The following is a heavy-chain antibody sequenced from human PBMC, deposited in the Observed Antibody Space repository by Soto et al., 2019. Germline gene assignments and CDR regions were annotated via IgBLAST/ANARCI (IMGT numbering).Heavy chain of an antibody. D-gene: IGHD6-13*01. Sequence: SETLSLTCTVSGGSISSYYWSWIRQPPGKGLEWIGYIYYSGSTNYNPSLKSRVTISVDTSKNQFSLKLSSVTAADTAVYYCARLLSAADYYYYYYMDVWGKGTTVTVSS. J-gene: IGHJ6*03. V-gene: IGHV4-59*08. CDR1: GGSISSYY. CDR2: IYYSGST. CDR3: ARLLSAADYYYYYYMDV.